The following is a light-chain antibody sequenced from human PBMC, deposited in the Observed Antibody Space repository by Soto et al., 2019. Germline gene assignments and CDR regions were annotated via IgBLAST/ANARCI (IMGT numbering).Light chain of an antibody. Sequence: EIVLTQSPGTLSLSPGERATLSCRASQSVGSSYLTWYQQKPGQAPRVLIYGASSRATGIPDRFSGSGSATELTLTISRLEPEDFAVYYCQQYATSPFTFGPGTKVDIK. CDR3: QQYATSPFT. J-gene: IGKJ3*01. CDR1: QSVGSSY. V-gene: IGKV3-20*01. CDR2: GAS.